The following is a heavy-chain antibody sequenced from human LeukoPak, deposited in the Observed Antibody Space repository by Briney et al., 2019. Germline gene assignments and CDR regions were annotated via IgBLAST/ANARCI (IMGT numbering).Heavy chain of an antibody. CDR2: IYPRDGST. CDR3: ARDQEGFDY. CDR1: GYTFTSNY. J-gene: IGHJ4*02. V-gene: IGHV1-46*01. Sequence: ASVKVSCKASGYTFTSNYIHWVRQAPAQGLEWMGMIYPRDGSTSYAQKFQGRVTVTRDTSTSTVHMELSGLRSEDTAVYYCARDQEGFDYWGQGTLVTVSS.